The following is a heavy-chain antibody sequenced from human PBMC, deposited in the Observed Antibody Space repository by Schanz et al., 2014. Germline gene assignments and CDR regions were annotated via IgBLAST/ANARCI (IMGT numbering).Heavy chain of an antibody. J-gene: IGHJ5*02. Sequence: QVQLVESGGGVVQPGRSLRLSCAGSGFSFSGFGMHWVRQAPGKGLEWVAVISYDGSNKYYADSVKGRFTISRDNSKNTLYLQMNSLRAEDTAVYYCARDPPGIAASGSGYSWGQGTLVTVSS. D-gene: IGHD6-13*01. V-gene: IGHV3-30*03. CDR1: GFSFSGFG. CDR2: ISYDGSNK. CDR3: ARDPPGIAASGSGYS.